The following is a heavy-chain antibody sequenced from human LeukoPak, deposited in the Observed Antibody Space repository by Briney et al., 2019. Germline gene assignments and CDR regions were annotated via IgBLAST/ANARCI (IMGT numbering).Heavy chain of an antibody. CDR1: GFTFSSYE. CDR3: ARGPPMYSYGSSDYHYDYFAY. J-gene: IGHJ4*02. CDR2: ISSSGSTI. V-gene: IGHV3-48*03. Sequence: GGSLRLSCAASGFTFSSYEMNWVRQAPGKGLEWVSYISSSGSTIYYADSVKGRFTISRDNAKNSLYLQMNSLRAEDTAVYYCARGPPMYSYGSSDYHYDYFAYWGQGSLVTVSS. D-gene: IGHD3-22*01.